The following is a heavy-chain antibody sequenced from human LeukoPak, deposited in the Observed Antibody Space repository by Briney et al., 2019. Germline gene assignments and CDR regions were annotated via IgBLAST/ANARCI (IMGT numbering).Heavy chain of an antibody. CDR1: GFTFSSFG. CDR3: AKQLGYCSDGSCYFPY. CDR2: IWYDGSND. D-gene: IGHD2-15*01. Sequence: GGSLRLSCAASGFTFSSFGMYWVRQAPGKGLEWVAVIWYDGSNDDYADSVKGRFTISRDNSKNTLYLQMNSLRAEDTAVYCCAKQLGYCSDGSCYFPYWGQGTLVTVSS. J-gene: IGHJ4*02. V-gene: IGHV3-33*06.